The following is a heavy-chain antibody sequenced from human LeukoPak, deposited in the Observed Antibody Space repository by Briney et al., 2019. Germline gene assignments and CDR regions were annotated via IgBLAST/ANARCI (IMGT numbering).Heavy chain of an antibody. CDR1: GYTFTSYA. D-gene: IGHD3-22*01. CDR2: INAGSGNT. V-gene: IGHV1-3*01. CDR3: ARHVDSSGYYTTAVDY. J-gene: IGHJ4*02. Sequence: ASVKVSCKASGYTFTSYAMHWVRQAPGQRLEWMGWINAGSGNTRYSQKFQGRVTITRGTSASTAYMELSSLRSEDTAMYYCARHVDSSGYYTTAVDYWGQGTLVTVSS.